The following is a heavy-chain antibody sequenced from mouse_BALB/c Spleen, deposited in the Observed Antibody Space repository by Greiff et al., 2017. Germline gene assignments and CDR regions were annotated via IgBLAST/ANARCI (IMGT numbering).Heavy chain of an antibody. V-gene: IGHV1-7*01. J-gene: IGHJ2*01. D-gene: IGHD2-14*01. Sequence: QVQLQQPGAELAKPGASVKMSCKASGYTFTSYWMHWVKQRPGQGLEWIGYINPSTGYTEYNQKFKDKATLTADKSSSTAYMQLSSLTSEDSAVYYCARQGTGPFDYWGQGTTLTVSS. CDR2: INPSTGYT. CDR1: GYTFTSYW. CDR3: ARQGTGPFDY.